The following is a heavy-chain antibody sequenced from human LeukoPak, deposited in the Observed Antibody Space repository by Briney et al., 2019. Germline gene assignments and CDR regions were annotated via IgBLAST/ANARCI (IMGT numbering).Heavy chain of an antibody. CDR1: GFTFSSYA. V-gene: IGHV3-64*01. CDR3: ARGVYFGSSWTPLDY. Sequence: PGGSLRLSCAASGFTFSSYAMSWVRQAPGKGLEYVSAISSNGGSTYYANSVKGRFTISRDNSKNTLYLQMGSLRAEDMAVYYCARGVYFGSSWTPLDYWGQGTLVTVSS. D-gene: IGHD6-13*01. CDR2: ISSNGGST. J-gene: IGHJ4*02.